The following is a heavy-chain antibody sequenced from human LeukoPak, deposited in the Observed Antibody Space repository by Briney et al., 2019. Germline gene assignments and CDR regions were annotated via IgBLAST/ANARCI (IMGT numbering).Heavy chain of an antibody. Sequence: SETLSLTCSVSGGSISSTNYYWARIRQPPGKGLEWIGSIYYSGSTYYNPSLKGRVIISVDTSKNQFSLTVSSVTAADRAVYYCASEVVAAGTDYWGQGTLVTVSS. CDR1: GGSISSTNYY. CDR3: ASEVVAAGTDY. V-gene: IGHV4-39*01. CDR2: IYYSGST. D-gene: IGHD6-13*01. J-gene: IGHJ4*02.